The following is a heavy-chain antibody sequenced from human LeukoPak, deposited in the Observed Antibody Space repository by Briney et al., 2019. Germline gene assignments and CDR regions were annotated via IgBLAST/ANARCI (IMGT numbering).Heavy chain of an antibody. D-gene: IGHD2-2*01. CDR1: RFTFSSYA. Sequence: GGSLKLSCAASRFTFSSYAMSWVRQAPGKGLDWVSAISSGGDATYYADSVKGRFTISRDNSKNTLFLHMNSLRAEDTAVYFCAKRDTRGRYYFDSWGLGTLVTVSS. CDR3: AKRDTRGRYYFDS. J-gene: IGHJ4*02. CDR2: ISSGGDAT. V-gene: IGHV3-23*01.